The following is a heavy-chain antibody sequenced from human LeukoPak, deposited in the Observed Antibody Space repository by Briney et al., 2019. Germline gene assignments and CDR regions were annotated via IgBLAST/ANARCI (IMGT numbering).Heavy chain of an antibody. CDR1: GGTFSSYA. CDR2: IIPIFGTA. J-gene: IGHJ4*02. D-gene: IGHD3-10*01. Sequence: SVKVSCKASGGTFSSYAISWVRQAPGQGLEWMGGIIPIFGTANYAQKFQGRVTITADESTSTAYMELSSLRSEDTAVYYCARENVIYGSGKWYFDYWGQGTPVTVSS. CDR3: ARENVIYGSGKWYFDY. V-gene: IGHV1-69*13.